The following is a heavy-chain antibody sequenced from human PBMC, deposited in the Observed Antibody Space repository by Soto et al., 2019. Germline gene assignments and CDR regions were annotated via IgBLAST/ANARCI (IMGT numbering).Heavy chain of an antibody. CDR2: INHSGST. J-gene: IGHJ6*02. CDR3: ARGLRGYYYYYGMDV. Sequence: SETLSLTCAVYGGSFSGYYWSWIRQPPGKGLEWIGEINHSGSTNYNPSLKSRVTISVDTSKNQFSLKLSSVTAADTAVYYCARGLRGYYYYYGMDVWGQGTTVTVSS. CDR1: GGSFSGYY. V-gene: IGHV4-34*01. D-gene: IGHD3-10*01.